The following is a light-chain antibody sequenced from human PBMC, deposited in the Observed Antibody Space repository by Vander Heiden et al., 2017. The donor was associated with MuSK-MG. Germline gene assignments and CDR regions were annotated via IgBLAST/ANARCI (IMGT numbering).Light chain of an antibody. Sequence: EIVLTQSPATLSLSPGERATLSCRASQSVSSYLAWYQQKPGQAPRLLIYDASNRATGIPARFSGSGSGTDFTLTISSLEPEDFAVYDCQQQETFGQGTKVEIK. CDR2: DAS. J-gene: IGKJ1*01. CDR1: QSVSSY. CDR3: QQQET. V-gene: IGKV3-11*01.